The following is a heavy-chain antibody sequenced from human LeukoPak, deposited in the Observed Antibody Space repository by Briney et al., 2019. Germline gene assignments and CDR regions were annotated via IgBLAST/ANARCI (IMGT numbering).Heavy chain of an antibody. J-gene: IGHJ4*02. Sequence: SETLSLTCAVSGGSISSTNWWSWVRQPPGKGLEWIGEIYHSGSTNYNPSLKSRVTISVDKSKNQFSLNLSSVTAADTAVYYCARKGLRYFDWFDYWGQGTLVTVSS. CDR1: GGSISSTNW. D-gene: IGHD3-9*01. V-gene: IGHV4-4*02. CDR2: IYHSGST. CDR3: ARKGLRYFDWFDY.